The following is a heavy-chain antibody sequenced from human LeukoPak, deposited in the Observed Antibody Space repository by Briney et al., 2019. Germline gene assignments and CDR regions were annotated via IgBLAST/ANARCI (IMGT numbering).Heavy chain of an antibody. J-gene: IGHJ4*02. CDR2: ISAYNGNT. D-gene: IGHD3-3*01. V-gene: IGHV1-18*01. CDR3: ARDGDDFWSGPYYFDY. Sequence: ASVKVSCKASGYTFTSYGISWVRQAPGQGLEWVGWISAYNGNTNYAQKLQGRVTMTTDTSTSTAYMELRSLRSDDTAVYYCARDGDDFWSGPYYFDYWGQGTLVTVSS. CDR1: GYTFTSYG.